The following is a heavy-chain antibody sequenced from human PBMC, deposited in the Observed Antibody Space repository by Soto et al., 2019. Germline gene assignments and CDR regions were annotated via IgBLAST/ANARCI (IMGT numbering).Heavy chain of an antibody. CDR1: GFTFSSYG. D-gene: IGHD2-2*01. CDR3: AFLFGAPAAMGVYYFDY. CDR2: ISYDGSNK. J-gene: IGHJ4*02. Sequence: QVQLVESGGGVVQPGRSLRLSCAASGFTFSSYGMHWVRQAPGKGLEWVAVISYDGSNKYYADSVKGRFTISRDNSKNTLYLQMNSLRAEDTAVYYCAFLFGAPAAMGVYYFDYWGQGTLVTVSS. V-gene: IGHV3-30*03.